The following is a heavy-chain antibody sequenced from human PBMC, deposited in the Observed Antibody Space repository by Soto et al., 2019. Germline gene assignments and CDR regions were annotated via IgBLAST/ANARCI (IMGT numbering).Heavy chain of an antibody. CDR2: IIPILGIA. Sequence: QVQLVQSGAEVKKPGSSVKVSCTASGGTFSSYTISWVRQAPGQGLEWMGRIIPILGIANYAQKFQGRVTITADKSTSTAYMELSSLRSEDTAVYYCARDGYCSSTSCYEAIGYYYYMDVWGKGTTVTVSS. D-gene: IGHD2-2*01. CDR1: GGTFSSYT. CDR3: ARDGYCSSTSCYEAIGYYYYMDV. V-gene: IGHV1-69*08. J-gene: IGHJ6*03.